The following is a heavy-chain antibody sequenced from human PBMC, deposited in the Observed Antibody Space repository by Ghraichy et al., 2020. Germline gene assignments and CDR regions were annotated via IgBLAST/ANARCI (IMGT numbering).Heavy chain of an antibody. Sequence: SETLSLTCTVSGGSISGSNYYWGWIRQPPGKGLEWIGSVHSTGNTYYNPSLKRRLTISVDTSKNQFSLQLSSATAADTSEYYCARLPASLMITFGGVIGWGQGTLVTVSS. CDR2: VHSTGNT. J-gene: IGHJ4*02. CDR3: ARLPASLMITFGGVIG. D-gene: IGHD3-16*02. V-gene: IGHV4-39*01. CDR1: GGSISGSNYY.